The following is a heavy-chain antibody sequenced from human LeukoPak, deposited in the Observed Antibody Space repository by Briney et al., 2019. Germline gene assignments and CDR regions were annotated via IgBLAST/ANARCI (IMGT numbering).Heavy chain of an antibody. CDR2: IHSDGSST. Sequence: PGGSLRLSCAASGFTISTYWMHWVRQAPGKGLVWVSRIHSDGSSTSYADSVKGRFTISRDNAKNTLYLQMNSLRAEDTAVYYCATAPSSIFDYWGQGTLVTVSS. D-gene: IGHD2-2*01. V-gene: IGHV3-74*01. CDR1: GFTISTYW. J-gene: IGHJ4*02. CDR3: ATAPSSIFDY.